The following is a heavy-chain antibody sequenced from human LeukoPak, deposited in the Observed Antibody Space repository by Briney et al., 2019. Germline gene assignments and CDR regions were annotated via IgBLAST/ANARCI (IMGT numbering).Heavy chain of an antibody. D-gene: IGHD6-6*01. J-gene: IGHJ4*02. CDR1: GGSISSGGYY. CDR2: IYYSGST. Sequence: PSETLSLTCTVSGGSISSGGYYWSWIRQHPGKGLEWIGYIYYSGSTYYNPSLKSRVTISVDTSKNQFSLKLSSVTAADTAVYYCARIRSSSSPIDYWGQGTLVTDSS. CDR3: ARIRSSSSPIDY. V-gene: IGHV4-31*03.